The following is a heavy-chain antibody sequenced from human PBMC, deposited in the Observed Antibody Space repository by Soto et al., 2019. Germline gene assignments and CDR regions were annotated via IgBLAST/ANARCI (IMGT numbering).Heavy chain of an antibody. V-gene: IGHV1-69*13. D-gene: IGHD6-13*01. CDR1: GGTFSTYP. CDR2: IIPLFGTT. J-gene: IGHJ5*02. CDR3: ARGATHGSSWYFWFDP. Sequence: SVKVSCKASGGTFSTYPINWVRQAPGQGLEWMGGIIPLFGTTNYAQKFKGRVTITADESTSTAYMGLSSLRAEDAAVYYCARGATHGSSWYFWFDPWGQGTLVTVSS.